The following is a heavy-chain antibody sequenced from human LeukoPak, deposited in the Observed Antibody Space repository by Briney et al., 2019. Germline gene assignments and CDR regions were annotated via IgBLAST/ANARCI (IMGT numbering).Heavy chain of an antibody. J-gene: IGHJ4*02. D-gene: IGHD3-22*01. Sequence: GSLRLSCSASGFTFSSYAMHWVLQAPGKGLEYVSAISSNGGSTYYADSVKGRFTISRDNSKNTLYLQMSSLRAEDTAVYYCVKDSEDGITMIVVVMAGGLVDWGQGTLVTVSS. CDR2: ISSNGGST. V-gene: IGHV3-64D*06. CDR1: GFTFSSYA. CDR3: VKDSEDGITMIVVVMAGGLVD.